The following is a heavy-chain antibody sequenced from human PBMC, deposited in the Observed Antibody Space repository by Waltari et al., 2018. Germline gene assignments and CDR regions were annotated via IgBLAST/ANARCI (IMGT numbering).Heavy chain of an antibody. CDR2: INPKSGGT. D-gene: IGHD5-12*01. Sequence: QVQLVQSGAEVKKPRASVKVSCKAPGYTLTGYFIHWVRQAPGQGLEGMGRINPKSGGTNYAEKFQGRVTMTRDTSISTAYMELRRLRSDDTAVYYCARGDGYTDNWLDPWGQGTLVTVSS. CDR1: GYTLTGYF. J-gene: IGHJ5*02. CDR3: ARGDGYTDNWLDP. V-gene: IGHV1-2*06.